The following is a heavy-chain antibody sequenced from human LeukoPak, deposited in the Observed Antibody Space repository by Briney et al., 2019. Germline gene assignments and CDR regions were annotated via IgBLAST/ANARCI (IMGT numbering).Heavy chain of an antibody. Sequence: ASVKVSCKASGYTFTGYYMHWVRQAPGQGLEWRGWINPNSGGTNYAQKFQGRVTMTRDTSISTAYMELSRLRSDDTAVYYCARDRCSGGSCYDYFDYWGQGTLVTVSS. V-gene: IGHV1-2*02. CDR2: INPNSGGT. J-gene: IGHJ4*02. D-gene: IGHD2-15*01. CDR3: ARDRCSGGSCYDYFDY. CDR1: GYTFTGYY.